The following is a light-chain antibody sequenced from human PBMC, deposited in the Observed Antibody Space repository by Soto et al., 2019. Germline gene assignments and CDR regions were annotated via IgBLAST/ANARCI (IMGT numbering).Light chain of an antibody. V-gene: IGKV3-20*01. CDR1: QSVSSSY. Sequence: ESVLTQSPGTLSLSPGERATLSCRASQSVSSSYLAWYQQKPGQAPRLLIYGASSRATGIPDRFSGSGSGTDFILTIGRLEPEDFAGYSCQQYGYSPQTFGQATKVEI. CDR3: QQYGYSPQT. CDR2: GAS. J-gene: IGKJ1*01.